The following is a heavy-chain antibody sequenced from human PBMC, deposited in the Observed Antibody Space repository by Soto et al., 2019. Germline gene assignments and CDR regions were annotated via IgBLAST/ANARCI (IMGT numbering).Heavy chain of an antibody. J-gene: IGHJ5*02. Sequence: QEQLVQSGAEVKEPGASVKVSCKASGYTFINYYIHWVRQAPGQGLEWMAIINPMGGSTNYAQEFQGVVTLTGDTSTSTVYMELSSLRFEDTDLFYCARDLAAGDLWGQGTLVTVSS. CDR3: ARDLAAGDL. CDR2: INPMGGST. CDR1: GYTFINYY. D-gene: IGHD6-13*01. V-gene: IGHV1-46*01.